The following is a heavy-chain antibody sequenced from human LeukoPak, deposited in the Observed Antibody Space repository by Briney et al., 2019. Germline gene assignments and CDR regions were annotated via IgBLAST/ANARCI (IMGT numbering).Heavy chain of an antibody. Sequence: SETLSLTCTVSGVSISSSNSYWGWIRQPPGTGLEWIGSIYCSGSTYYNPSLKSRVTISVDTSKNQFSLKLSSVTAADTAVYYCARFNYYSSDDYWGQGTLVTVSS. CDR3: ARFNYYSSDDY. CDR2: IYCSGST. D-gene: IGHD6-19*01. CDR1: GVSISSSNSY. J-gene: IGHJ4*02. V-gene: IGHV4-39*07.